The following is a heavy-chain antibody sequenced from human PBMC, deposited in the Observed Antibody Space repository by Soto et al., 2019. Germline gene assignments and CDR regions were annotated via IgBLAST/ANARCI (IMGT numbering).Heavy chain of an antibody. V-gene: IGHV1-3*01. J-gene: IGHJ4*02. Sequence: ASVKVSCMASGYTFTSYGIHWVRQAPGQRLEWMGWINADNGNAKYSQSFQGRVTITRDTSASTAYMELSSLKSEDTTVYLCARGGYSSGYIGYLDHWGQGTVVTVS. CDR2: INADNGNA. CDR1: GYTFTSYG. CDR3: ARGGYSSGYIGYLDH. D-gene: IGHD5-18*01.